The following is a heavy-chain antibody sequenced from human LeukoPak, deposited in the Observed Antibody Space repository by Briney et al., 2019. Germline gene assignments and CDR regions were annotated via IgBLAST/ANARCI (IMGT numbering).Heavy chain of an antibody. V-gene: IGHV6-1*01. J-gene: IGHJ4*02. CDR3: AREGSDGYLFDY. D-gene: IGHD1-1*01. CDR1: GDIVSSSSAA. Sequence: QTLSLTCAISGDIVSSSSAAWSWIRQSPSRGLEWLGRTYYRSKWYNDYAVSVKSRITINPDTSKNQFSLQLNSMTPEDTAVYYCAREGSDGYLFDYWGQGTLVTVSS. CDR2: TYYRSKWYN.